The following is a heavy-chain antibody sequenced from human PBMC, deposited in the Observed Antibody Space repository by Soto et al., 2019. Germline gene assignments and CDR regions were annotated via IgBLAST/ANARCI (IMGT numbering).Heavy chain of an antibody. CDR3: AREAARIVATNYYYYGMDV. D-gene: IGHD5-12*01. CDR1: GGSISSGGYY. Sequence: KQSQTLSLTCTVSGGSISSGGYYWSWIRQHPGKGLEWIGYIYYSGSTYYNPSLKSRVTISVDTSKNQFSLKLSSVTAADTAVYYCAREAARIVATNYYYYGMDVWGQGTTVTVSS. CDR2: IYYSGST. J-gene: IGHJ6*02. V-gene: IGHV4-31*03.